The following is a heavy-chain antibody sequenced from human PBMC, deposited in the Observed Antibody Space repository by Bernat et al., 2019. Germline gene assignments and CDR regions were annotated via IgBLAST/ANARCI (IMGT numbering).Heavy chain of an antibody. CDR2: ISGSGATT. V-gene: IGHV3-23*01. J-gene: IGHJ4*02. CDR3: AKKYCSSITCYHDY. D-gene: IGHD2/OR15-2a*01. CDR1: GFTFSTYA. Sequence: EVQLLESGGGLLQPGGSLRLSCAASGFTFSTYAMTWVRQAPGKGLEWVSVISGSGATTYYADSVKGRFTISSDNSKNTLYLQMNSLRAEDTAVYYCAKKYCSSITCYHDYWGQGTLVTVSS.